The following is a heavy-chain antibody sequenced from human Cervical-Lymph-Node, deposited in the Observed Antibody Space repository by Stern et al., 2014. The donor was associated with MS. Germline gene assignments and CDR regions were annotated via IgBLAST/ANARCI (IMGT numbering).Heavy chain of an antibody. V-gene: IGHV4-59*08. CDR2: LYYSGNT. Sequence: VQLVESGPGLVKPSETLSLTCTVSGGSISSNYWSWIRQPPGKGLEWIGYLYYSGNTNYNPSLKSRVTTSVDTSKTPFSLSLSSVTAADTAVYYCARHGPPRRRDDSNHPNFDYWGPGTLVAVSS. CDR1: GGSISSNY. CDR3: ARHGPPRRRDDSNHPNFDY. J-gene: IGHJ4*02. D-gene: IGHD5-24*01.